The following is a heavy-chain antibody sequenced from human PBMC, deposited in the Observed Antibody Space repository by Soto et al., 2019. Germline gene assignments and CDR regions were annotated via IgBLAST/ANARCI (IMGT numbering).Heavy chain of an antibody. CDR2: TRHDGSNT. CDR1: GFTFSGYG. V-gene: IGHV3-33*01. Sequence: SLRLSCAASGFTFSGYGMHWVRQAPGKGLEWVAVTRHDGSNTYYADSVRGRFTISRDNSNKMLYLQMNSLRAEDTAVYYCARDGVGTTTYFGYFDYWAQGTLVTVSS. J-gene: IGHJ4*02. D-gene: IGHD1-26*01. CDR3: ARDGVGTTTYFGYFDY.